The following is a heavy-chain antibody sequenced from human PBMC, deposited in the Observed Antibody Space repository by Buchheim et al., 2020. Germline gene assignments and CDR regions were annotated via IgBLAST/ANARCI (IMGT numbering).Heavy chain of an antibody. J-gene: IGHJ4*02. V-gene: IGHV3-21*03. CDR1: GFIFSDYT. Sequence: EVLLVESGGVLVKPGGSLSLSCAASGFIFSDYTMNWVRQAPGKGLEWVSSISSGRDHIYYADSVKGRFTISRDNAKNSLYLQMNSLRAEDTAVYFCARERFRNFDSWGQGTL. CDR2: ISSGRDHI. CDR3: ARERFRNFDS. D-gene: IGHD3-10*01.